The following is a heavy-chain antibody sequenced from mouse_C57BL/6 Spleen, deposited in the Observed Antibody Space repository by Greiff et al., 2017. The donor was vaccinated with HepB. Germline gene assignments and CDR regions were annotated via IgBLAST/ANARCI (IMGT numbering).Heavy chain of an antibody. Sequence: QVQLQQSGPELVKPGASVKISCKASGYAFSSSWMNWVKQRPGKGLEWIGRIYPGDGDTNYNGKFKGKATLTADKSSSTAYMQLSSLTSEDSAVYICARGYSNYPDYWGQGTTLTVSS. V-gene: IGHV1-82*01. D-gene: IGHD2-5*01. J-gene: IGHJ2*01. CDR2: IYPGDGDT. CDR3: ARGYSNYPDY. CDR1: GYAFSSSW.